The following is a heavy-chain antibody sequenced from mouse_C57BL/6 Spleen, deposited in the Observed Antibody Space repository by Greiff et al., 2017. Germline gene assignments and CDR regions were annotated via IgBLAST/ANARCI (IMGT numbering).Heavy chain of an antibody. CDR3: TRNLYYGSGKFAY. CDR2: IRNKANNHAT. CDR1: GFTFSDAW. V-gene: IGHV6-6*01. J-gene: IGHJ3*01. D-gene: IGHD1-1*01. Sequence: EVKLEESGGGLVQPGGSMKLSCAASGFTFSDAWMDWVRQSPEKGLEWVAEIRNKANNHATYYAESVKGRFTISRDDSKSSVYLQMNSFSAADTGIYYCTRNLYYGSGKFAYWGQGTLVTVSA.